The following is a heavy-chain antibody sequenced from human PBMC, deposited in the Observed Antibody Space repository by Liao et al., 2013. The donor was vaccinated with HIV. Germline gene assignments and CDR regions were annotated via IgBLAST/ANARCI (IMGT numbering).Heavy chain of an antibody. V-gene: IGHV4-61*02. J-gene: IGHJ4*02. CDR2: IYTSGST. Sequence: QVQLQESGPGLVKPSQTLSLTCTVSGGSISSGSYYWSWIRQPAGKGLEWIGRIYTSGSTNYNPSLKSRVTISVDTSKNQFSLKLSSVTAADTAVYYCAGGDYGSGYFDYWGQGTLVTVSS. CDR1: GGSISSGSYY. CDR3: AGGDYGSGYFDY. D-gene: IGHD3-10*01.